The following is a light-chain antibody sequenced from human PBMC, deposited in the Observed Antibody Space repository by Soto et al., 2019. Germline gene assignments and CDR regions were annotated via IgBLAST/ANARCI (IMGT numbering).Light chain of an antibody. CDR1: SSDVGAYKY. CDR3: TSYVGSNIWV. Sequence: QSALTQPPSASGSPGQSVTISCTGTSSDVGAYKYVSWYPQYPGKAPKLMIYEVSKPPSGVPDRLPASKSGNTASLTVSGLQPEDEPDYYCTSYVGSNIWVFGGGTKLTVL. J-gene: IGLJ3*02. CDR2: EVS. V-gene: IGLV2-8*01.